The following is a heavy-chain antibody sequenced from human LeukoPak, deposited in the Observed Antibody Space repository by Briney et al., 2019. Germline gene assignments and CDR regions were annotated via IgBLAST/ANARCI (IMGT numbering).Heavy chain of an antibody. D-gene: IGHD5-18*01. CDR2: INSDGSIT. CDR1: GFTFSSYW. V-gene: IGHV3-74*01. Sequence: GGSLRLSCAASGFTFSSYWMHWVRQAPGKGLVWVSRINSDGSITTYADSVKGRFTISRDNAQNTLYLRMNSLRAEDTAVYYCARDRGYSYVFDYWGQGTLVTVSS. CDR3: ARDRGYSYVFDY. J-gene: IGHJ4*02.